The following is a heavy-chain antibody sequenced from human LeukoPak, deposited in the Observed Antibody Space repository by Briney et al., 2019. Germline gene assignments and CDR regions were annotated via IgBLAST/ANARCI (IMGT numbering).Heavy chain of an antibody. V-gene: IGHV4-59*01. D-gene: IGHD3-10*01. CDR2: IYYSGST. J-gene: IGHJ5*02. CDR3: ARADPNASGYFYRFNWFVP. Sequence: SETLSLTCTVSGGSISSYYWNWVRQPPGKGLEWIGNIYYSGSTNYNPSLKRRVTISLDTSKFQFSLRLNSVTAADTAVYYCARADPNASGYFYRFNWFVPWGQGTLVIVSS. CDR1: GGSISSYY.